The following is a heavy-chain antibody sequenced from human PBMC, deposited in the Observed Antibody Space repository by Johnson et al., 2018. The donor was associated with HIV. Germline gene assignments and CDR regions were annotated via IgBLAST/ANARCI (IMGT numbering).Heavy chain of an antibody. V-gene: IGHV3-11*04. CDR1: GFNFRDHY. CDR3: AREPRGPSSGSRIPDAFDI. Sequence: VQLVESGGGLVKPGGSLRLSCAASGFNFRDHYMSWIRQAPGKGLEWVAYISSSGSTIYYADSVKGRFTISRDNAKNSRNLQMNSLRAEDTAVYYCAREPRGPSSGSRIPDAFDIWGQGTMVTVSS. D-gene: IGHD3-10*01. CDR2: ISSSGSTI. J-gene: IGHJ3*02.